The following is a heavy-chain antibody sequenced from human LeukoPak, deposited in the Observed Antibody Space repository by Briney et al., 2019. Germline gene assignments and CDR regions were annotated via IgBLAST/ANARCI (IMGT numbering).Heavy chain of an antibody. V-gene: IGHV3-64D*09. D-gene: IGHD3-10*01. CDR3: SRELLR. Sequence: ETLSLTCTVSGGSISTYYWSWIRQPPGKGLEYVSAISSNGGTTYYADSVKGRFTISRDNSKNTLYLQMSSLRAEDTAVYYCSRELLRWGQGTLVTVSS. CDR2: ISSNGGTT. J-gene: IGHJ4*02. CDR1: GGSISTYY.